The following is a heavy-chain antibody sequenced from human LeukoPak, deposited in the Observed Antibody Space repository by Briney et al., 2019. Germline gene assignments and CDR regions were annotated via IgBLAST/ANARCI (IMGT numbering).Heavy chain of an antibody. CDR3: AKCYDSSGYYYQLIDY. Sequence: GGSLRLSCAASGFTFSNYAMSWVRQAPGKGLEWVSAISGSGGSTYYADSVKGRFTISRDNSKNTLYLQMNSLRAEDTAVYYCAKCYDSSGYYYQLIDYWGQGTLVTVSS. CDR2: ISGSGGST. V-gene: IGHV3-23*01. J-gene: IGHJ4*02. CDR1: GFTFSNYA. D-gene: IGHD3-22*01.